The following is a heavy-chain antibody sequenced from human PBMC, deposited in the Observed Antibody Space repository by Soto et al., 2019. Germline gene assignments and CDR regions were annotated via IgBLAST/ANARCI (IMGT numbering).Heavy chain of an antibody. J-gene: IGHJ6*02. V-gene: IGHV4-59*01. D-gene: IGHD5-18*01. CDR2: IYYSGST. CDR1: GGSISRYY. Sequence: SETLSLTCTVSGGSISRYYWSWIRQPPGTGLEWIGYIYYSGSTNYNPSLKSRVTISVDTSKNQFSLKLSSVTAADTAVYYCARGGGYSYGYPGEGFYYYGMDVWGQGTTVTVSS. CDR3: ARGGGYSYGYPGEGFYYYGMDV.